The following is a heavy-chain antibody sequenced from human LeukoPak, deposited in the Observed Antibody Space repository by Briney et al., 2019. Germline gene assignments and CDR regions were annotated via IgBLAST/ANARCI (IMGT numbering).Heavy chain of an antibody. CDR3: ARLTLYSSSWYPAEYFQH. CDR1: GFTFSHYW. Sequence: GGSLRLSCAASGFTFSHYWMSWVRQAPGKGLEWVANIKQDGSEKYYVDSVKGRFTISRDNAKNSLYLQMNSLRAEDTAVYYCARLTLYSSSWYPAEYFQHWGQGTLVTVSS. V-gene: IGHV3-7*03. D-gene: IGHD6-13*01. J-gene: IGHJ1*01. CDR2: IKQDGSEK.